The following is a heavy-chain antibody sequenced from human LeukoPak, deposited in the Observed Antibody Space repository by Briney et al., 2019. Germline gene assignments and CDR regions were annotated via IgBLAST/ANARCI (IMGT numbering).Heavy chain of an antibody. Sequence: GASLRLSCEASGFTFSTIIMNWVRQAPGKGLERVSSISPGGETIYHADSVKGRFTTSRANAMSSLYLQMNSLRAEDTALYYCTRDLPVPTLVRGIIIYGLIDYWGQGTLVAVSS. J-gene: IGHJ4*02. D-gene: IGHD3-10*01. V-gene: IGHV3-21*06. CDR1: GFTFSTII. CDR3: TRDLPVPTLVRGIIIYGLIDY. CDR2: ISPGGETI.